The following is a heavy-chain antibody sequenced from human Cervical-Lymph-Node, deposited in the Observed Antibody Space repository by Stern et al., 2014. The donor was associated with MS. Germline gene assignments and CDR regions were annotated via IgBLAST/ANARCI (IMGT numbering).Heavy chain of an antibody. Sequence: QVQLVQSGAEVKKPGSSVKVSCKASGGTFSSYTISWVRQAPGQGLEWMGRIIPILGIANSAQKFQGRVTITADKSTSTAYMELSSLRSEDTAVYYCAREPDYGDYAIDYWGQGTLVTVSS. J-gene: IGHJ4*02. CDR3: AREPDYGDYAIDY. CDR1: GGTFSSYT. D-gene: IGHD4-17*01. V-gene: IGHV1-69*08. CDR2: IIPILGIA.